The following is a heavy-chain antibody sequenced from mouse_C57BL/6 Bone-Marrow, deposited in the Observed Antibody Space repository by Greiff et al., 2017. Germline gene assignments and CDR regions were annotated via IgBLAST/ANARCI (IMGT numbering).Heavy chain of an antibody. V-gene: IGHV4-1*01. CDR1: GIDFSRYW. CDR2: INPDSSTI. D-gene: IGHD1-1*01. CDR3: ARQSYYYIDY. Sequence: PAAGIDFSRYWMSWVRRAPGKGLEWIGEINPDSSTINYAPSLKDIFIISRDNAKNTLYLQMSKVRSEDTALYYCARQSYYYIDYWGQGTTLTVSS. J-gene: IGHJ2*01.